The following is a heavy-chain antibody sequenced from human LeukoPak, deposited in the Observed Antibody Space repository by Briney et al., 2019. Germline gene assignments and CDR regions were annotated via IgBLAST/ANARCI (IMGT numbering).Heavy chain of an antibody. V-gene: IGHV3-23*01. CDR2: ISGPAGSW. CDR1: GFTFSSYA. J-gene: IGHJ6*01. D-gene: IGHD5/OR15-5a*01. CDR3: ANKVGLVSTPLYYCY. Sequence: GGSLRLSCAASGFTFSSYAMSWVRQAPGKGLEWVSAISGPAGSWDYADSVKGRFPISRDNSKNTLFLQMNSLRDKGTAVYYCANKVGLVSTPLYYCY.